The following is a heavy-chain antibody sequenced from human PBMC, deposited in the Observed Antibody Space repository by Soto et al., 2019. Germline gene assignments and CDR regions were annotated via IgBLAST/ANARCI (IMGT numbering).Heavy chain of an antibody. J-gene: IGHJ4*02. V-gene: IGHV3-49*04. CDR3: TRVANYDYVWGSYPYRSYLDY. CDR2: IRSKAYGGTT. Sequence: GWSLRLSCTASGFTFGDYAMSLVRQAPGKGLEWVGFIRSKAYGGTTEYAASVKGRFTISRDDSKSIAYLQMNSLKTEDTAVYYCTRVANYDYVWGSYPYRSYLDYWGQGTPVTVSS. D-gene: IGHD3-16*02. CDR1: GFTFGDYA.